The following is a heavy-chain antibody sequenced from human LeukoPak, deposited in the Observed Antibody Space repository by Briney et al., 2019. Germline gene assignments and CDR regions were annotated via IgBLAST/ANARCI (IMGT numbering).Heavy chain of an antibody. Sequence: PGGSLRLSCAASGFTFSSYAMSWVRQAPGKGLEWVSGISDTGGRTFYADSVKGRFTMSRDDSKKTVYLQMNTLRAEDTAIYFCARHDSFIPYWGQGTLVTVSS. D-gene: IGHD3-16*02. CDR2: ISDTGGRT. J-gene: IGHJ4*02. V-gene: IGHV3-23*01. CDR3: ARHDSFIPY. CDR1: GFTFSSYA.